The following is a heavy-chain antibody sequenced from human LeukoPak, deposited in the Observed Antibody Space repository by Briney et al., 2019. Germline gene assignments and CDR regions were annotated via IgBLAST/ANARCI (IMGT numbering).Heavy chain of an antibody. CDR2: IYTSGST. Sequence: SETLSLTCTVSGGSISSGSYYWSWIRQPAGKGLEWIGRIYTSGSTNYNPSLKSRVTISVDTSKNQFSLKLSSVTAADTAVYYCARHGVWELLGIDYWGQGTLVTVSS. CDR1: GGSISSGSYY. CDR3: ARHGVWELLGIDY. V-gene: IGHV4-61*02. J-gene: IGHJ4*02. D-gene: IGHD1-26*01.